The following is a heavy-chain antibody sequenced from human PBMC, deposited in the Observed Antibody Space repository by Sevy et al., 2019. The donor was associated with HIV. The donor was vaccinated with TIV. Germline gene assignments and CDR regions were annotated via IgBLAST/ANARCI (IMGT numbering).Heavy chain of an antibody. CDR3: AKLGDGYEIWAFDI. J-gene: IGHJ3*02. Sequence: GGSLRLSCAASGFTFDDYAMHWVRQAPGKGLEWVSGISWNSGSIGYADSVKGRFTISRDNAMNSLYLQMNSLRAEDTALYYCAKLGDGYEIWAFDIWGQGTMVTVSS. CDR2: ISWNSGSI. D-gene: IGHD5-12*01. CDR1: GFTFDDYA. V-gene: IGHV3-9*01.